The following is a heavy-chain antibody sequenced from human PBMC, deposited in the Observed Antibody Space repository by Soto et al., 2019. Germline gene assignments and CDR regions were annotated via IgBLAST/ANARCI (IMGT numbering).Heavy chain of an antibody. J-gene: IGHJ4*02. CDR2: VFYSGAT. D-gene: IGHD3-10*01. CDR1: GGPIKTGDYY. V-gene: IGHV4-30-4*01. Sequence: SETLSLTCNVSGGPIKTGDYYWNWIRQPPGKGLEWIGYVFYSGATNYSPSLKSRAAISMDTSKNQFSLSLTSVTAADTAVYYCARAGFSYGHLLFWGQGSRVTVSS. CDR3: ARAGFSYGHLLF.